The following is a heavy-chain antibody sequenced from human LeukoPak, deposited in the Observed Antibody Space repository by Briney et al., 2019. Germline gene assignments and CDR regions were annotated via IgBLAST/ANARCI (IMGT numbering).Heavy chain of an antibody. Sequence: SETLSLTCTVSGGSISSYYWSWIRQPPGKGLEWIGYIYYSGSTNYNPSLKSRVTISEDTSKNQLSLKLSSVTAADTAVYYCARRGAYCSRTSCYYYYGMDVWGQGTTVTVSS. J-gene: IGHJ6*02. CDR2: IYYSGST. V-gene: IGHV4-59*08. CDR1: GGSISSYY. D-gene: IGHD2-2*01. CDR3: ARRGAYCSRTSCYYYYGMDV.